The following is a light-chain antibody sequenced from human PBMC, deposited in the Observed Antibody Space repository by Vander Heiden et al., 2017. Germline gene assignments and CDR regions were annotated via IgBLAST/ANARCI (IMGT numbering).Light chain of an antibody. CDR3: QQYNDWPT. CDR1: KSVTYN. CDR2: GVS. V-gene: IGKV3-15*01. J-gene: IGKJ4*01. Sequence: IEMTQSPDTLSVSPGERVSISCRASKSVTYNLAWYQQKRGQAPRLLLYGVSTRATGIPDRFSGSGSGTEFTLTISNLQSEDFAVYYCQQYNDWPTFGGGTKVEI.